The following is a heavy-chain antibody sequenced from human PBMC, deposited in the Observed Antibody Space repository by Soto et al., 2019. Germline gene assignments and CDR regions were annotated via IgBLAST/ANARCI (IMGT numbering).Heavy chain of an antibody. CDR2: INHSGST. D-gene: IGHD3-3*01. J-gene: IGHJ4*02. CDR1: GGSFSGYY. CDR3: ARASIFGVVIMGGYFDY. Sequence: SETLSLTCAVYGGSFSGYYWSWIRQPPGKGLEWIGEINHSGSTNYNPSLKSRVTISVDTSKNQFSLKLSSVTAADTAVYYCARASIFGVVIMGGYFDYWGQGTLVTVSS. V-gene: IGHV4-34*01.